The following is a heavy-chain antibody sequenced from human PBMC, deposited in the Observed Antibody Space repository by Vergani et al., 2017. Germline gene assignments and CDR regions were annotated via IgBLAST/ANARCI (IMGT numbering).Heavy chain of an antibody. V-gene: IGHV3-23*01. J-gene: IGHJ4*02. Sequence: EVQLLESGGGLVQPGGSPRLSCAASGFTFSDYAMNWVRQAPGKGLEWVSAISGSGGTTYYADSVKGRFTISRDNSNNTLFLQMSSLRAEDTAIYYCAKSPVIVPAAISYWGQGILVTVSS. CDR2: ISGSGGTT. CDR1: GFTFSDYA. CDR3: AKSPVIVPAAISY. D-gene: IGHD2-2*02.